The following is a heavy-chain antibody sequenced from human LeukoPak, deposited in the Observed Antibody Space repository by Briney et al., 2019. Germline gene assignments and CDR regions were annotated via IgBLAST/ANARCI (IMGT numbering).Heavy chain of an antibody. V-gene: IGHV3-73*01. Sequence: GGSLRLSCAASGFTFSGSSMHWVRQASGKGLEWVGRIRSKPNNYATAYAASVNGRFTISRDDSKNTAYLQMNSLKTEDTAVYYCARDRYPRDGYGFDYWGRGTLVTVSS. J-gene: IGHJ4*02. D-gene: IGHD5-24*01. CDR2: IRSKPNNYAT. CDR3: ARDRYPRDGYGFDY. CDR1: GFTFSGSS.